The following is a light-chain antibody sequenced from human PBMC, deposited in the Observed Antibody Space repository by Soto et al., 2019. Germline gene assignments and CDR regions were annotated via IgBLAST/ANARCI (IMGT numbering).Light chain of an antibody. CDR3: MQALQSLT. Sequence: EIVMTQSPLTLPVTPGEPASISCRSSQSLLYNNTYNYLDWYVQKPGQSPQLLIYFGSNRAPGVPDRFSGSGSGTDFTLKINRVEAEDVGTYYCMQALQSLTFGQGTGPEIK. CDR2: FGS. V-gene: IGKV2-28*01. J-gene: IGKJ5*01. CDR1: QSLLYNNTYNY.